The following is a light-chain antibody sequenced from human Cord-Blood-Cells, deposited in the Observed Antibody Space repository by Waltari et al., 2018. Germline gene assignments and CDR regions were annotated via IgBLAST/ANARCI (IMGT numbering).Light chain of an antibody. Sequence: QSALTQPASVSGSPGQSITISCTGTSSDVGSYNLVSWYQQHPGKAPKLMIYEGSKRLSGVSNRFSGSKSGNTASLTISGLQAEDEADYYCCSDAGSSTVVFGGGTKLTVL. CDR2: EGS. CDR1: SSDVGSYNL. J-gene: IGLJ2*01. CDR3: CSDAGSSTVV. V-gene: IGLV2-23*01.